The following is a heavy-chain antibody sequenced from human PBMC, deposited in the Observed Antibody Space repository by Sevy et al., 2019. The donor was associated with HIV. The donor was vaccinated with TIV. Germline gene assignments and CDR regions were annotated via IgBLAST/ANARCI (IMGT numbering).Heavy chain of an antibody. V-gene: IGHV1-69*13. D-gene: IGHD3-16*01. CDR1: GGTFSSYG. CDR3: ARGGGLSPHHWLDH. Sequence: ASVKVSCKASGGTFSSYGITWVRQAPGQGLEWMGEIIPIFGSANYGQRFQGRVTMTADQSTSTAYMELSSLRSDDTAVYYCARGGGLSPHHWLDHWGQGTLVTVSS. J-gene: IGHJ5*02. CDR2: IIPIFGSA.